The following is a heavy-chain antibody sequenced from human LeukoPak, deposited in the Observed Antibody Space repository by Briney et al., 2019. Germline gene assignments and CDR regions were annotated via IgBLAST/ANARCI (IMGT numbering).Heavy chain of an antibody. Sequence: NAGGSLRLSCAASGFTFSDYYMSWIRQAPGKGLEWVSYISSSGSTIYYADSVKGRFTISRDNAKNSLYLQMNSLRAEDTAVYYCARGEIFCSGGSCGDALDIWGQGTMVTVSS. D-gene: IGHD2-15*01. CDR1: GFTFSDYY. CDR3: ARGEIFCSGGSCGDALDI. V-gene: IGHV3-11*04. CDR2: ISSSGSTI. J-gene: IGHJ3*02.